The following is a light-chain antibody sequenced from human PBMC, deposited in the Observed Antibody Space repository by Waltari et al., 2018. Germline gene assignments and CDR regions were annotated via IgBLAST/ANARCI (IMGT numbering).Light chain of an antibody. V-gene: IGKV3-20*01. CDR2: DAS. CDR1: QSISKY. Sequence: EIMLTQSPGTLSLSPGERATLSCRASQSISKYLAWYQQKPGQAPSLLIYDASSRATGIPDRFSGSGSGTDFSLTISRLEPEDFGVYYCQKYGSLPATFGQGTKVEIK. CDR3: QKYGSLPAT. J-gene: IGKJ1*01.